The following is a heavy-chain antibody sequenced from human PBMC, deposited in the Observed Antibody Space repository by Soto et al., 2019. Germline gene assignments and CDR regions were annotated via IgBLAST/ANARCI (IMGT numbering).Heavy chain of an antibody. Sequence: ASVRVACRASGYTVTSHGISWLRQAPGQGLEWMGWISAYNGNTNYAQKLQGRVTMTTDTSTSTAYMELRSLRSDDTAVYYCARGDSSGWPYNWFDPWGQGTLVTVSS. CDR3: ARGDSSGWPYNWFDP. CDR1: GYTVTSHG. D-gene: IGHD6-19*01. J-gene: IGHJ5*02. CDR2: ISAYNGNT. V-gene: IGHV1-18*01.